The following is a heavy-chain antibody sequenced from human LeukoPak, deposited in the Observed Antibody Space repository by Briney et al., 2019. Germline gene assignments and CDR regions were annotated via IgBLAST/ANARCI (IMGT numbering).Heavy chain of an antibody. D-gene: IGHD6-13*01. V-gene: IGHV3-53*01. CDR2: MHSGGST. CDR1: GSIVSNSY. Sequence: PGRSPRLSLSASGSIVSNSYMNWGRQHAGEGLDWVSFMHSGGSTYYSDSVKGRFTISRDNAKNTLYLQMNSLRAEDTAVYYCARDRPYSTSWYSFDSWGQGTLVTVSS. CDR3: ARDRPYSTSWYSFDS. J-gene: IGHJ4*02.